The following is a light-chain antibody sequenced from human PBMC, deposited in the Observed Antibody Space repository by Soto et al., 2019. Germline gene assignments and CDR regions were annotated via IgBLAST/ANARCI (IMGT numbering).Light chain of an antibody. V-gene: IGKV3-20*01. Sequence: EIVLTQSPGTLSLSPGERATLSCRASQSVSSSYLVWYQQKPGQAPRLLIYGTSSRATGIPDRFSSSGSGTDFTLTISRLEPEDFAVYYCQQYGNSPYTFGQGTKPEIK. CDR1: QSVSSSY. CDR2: GTS. J-gene: IGKJ2*01. CDR3: QQYGNSPYT.